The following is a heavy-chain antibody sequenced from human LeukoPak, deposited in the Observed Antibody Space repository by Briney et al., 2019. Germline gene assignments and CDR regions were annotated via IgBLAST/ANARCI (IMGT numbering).Heavy chain of an antibody. CDR3: ARDSPERGYSYGPLDNYFDY. V-gene: IGHV3-7*01. J-gene: IGHJ4*02. D-gene: IGHD5-18*01. CDR2: IKQDGSEK. CDR1: GFTFTTYS. Sequence: GGSLRLSCEASGFTFTTYSMTWVRQARGKGLEWVANIKQDGSEKYYVDSVKGRFTISRDNAKNSLYLQMNSLRAEDTAVYYCARDSPERGYSYGPLDNYFDYWGQGTLVTVSS.